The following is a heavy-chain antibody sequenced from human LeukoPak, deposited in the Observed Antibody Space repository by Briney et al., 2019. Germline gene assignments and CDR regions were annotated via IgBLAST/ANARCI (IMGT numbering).Heavy chain of an antibody. V-gene: IGHV4-39*07. D-gene: IGHD6-19*01. J-gene: IGHJ5*02. CDR2: IFYSGST. CDR1: GGSISTSNYY. CDR3: AREEGSGWFYPYNWFDP. Sequence: SETLSLTCTVSGGSISTSNYYWGWIRQPPGKGLEWIGNIFYSGSTYYSPSLRSRVTISLDTSRNQFSLKLNSVTAADTAVYYCAREEGSGWFYPYNWFDPWGQGTLVTVSS.